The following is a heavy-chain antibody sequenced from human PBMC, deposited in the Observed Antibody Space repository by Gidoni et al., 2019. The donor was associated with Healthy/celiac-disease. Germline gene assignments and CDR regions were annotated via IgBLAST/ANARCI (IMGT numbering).Heavy chain of an antibody. CDR3: AKDLRSPTNYFDL. D-gene: IGHD1-1*01. Sequence: EVQLLESGGGLVQPGGSLRLSCAASGFPFSSYAMSWVRQAPGKGLEWVSAISGSGGSTYYADSVKGRFTISRDNSKNTLYLQMNSLRAEDTAVYYCAKDLRSPTNYFDLWGRGTLVTVSS. V-gene: IGHV3-23*01. J-gene: IGHJ2*01. CDR1: GFPFSSYA. CDR2: ISGSGGST.